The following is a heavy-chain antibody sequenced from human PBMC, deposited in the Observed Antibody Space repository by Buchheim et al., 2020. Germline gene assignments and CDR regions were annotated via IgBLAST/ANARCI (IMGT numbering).Heavy chain of an antibody. D-gene: IGHD6-19*01. CDR2: ISYDGSNK. Sequence: QVQLVESGGGVVQPGRSLRLSCAASGFTFSSYGMHWVRQAPGKGLEWVAVISYDGSNKYYADSVKGRFTISRDNSKNTLDLQMNSLRAEDTAVYYCAKDFLLAGYSSGWYFDYWGQGTL. V-gene: IGHV3-30*18. J-gene: IGHJ4*02. CDR3: AKDFLLAGYSSGWYFDY. CDR1: GFTFSSYG.